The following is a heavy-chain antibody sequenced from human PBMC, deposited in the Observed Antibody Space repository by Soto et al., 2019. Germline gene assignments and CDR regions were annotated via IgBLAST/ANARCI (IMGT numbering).Heavy chain of an antibody. CDR3: AKTPTGYYDS. CDR1: GGSIRGSDDY. J-gene: IGHJ4*02. V-gene: IGHV4-39*02. D-gene: IGHD2-8*02. CDR2: VFYTGSA. Sequence: SETLSLTCAVSGGSIRGSDDYWGWIRQSPGKGLEYIGSVFYTGSAYYNPSFKSRVSIVADTSTNRFFLNLKSVTATDTGVYYCAKTPTGYYDSWGQG.